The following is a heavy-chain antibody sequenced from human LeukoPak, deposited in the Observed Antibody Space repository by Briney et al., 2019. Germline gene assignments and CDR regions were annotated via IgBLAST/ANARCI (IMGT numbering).Heavy chain of an antibody. CDR1: GFTFSSYA. CDR2: ISYDGSNK. Sequence: GGSLRLSCAASGFTFSSYAMHWVRQAPGKGLEWVAVISYDGSNKYYADSVKGRFTISRDNSKNTLYLQMNSLGAEDTAVYYCAREYFDSSGSYYGPFDYWGQGTLVTVSS. V-gene: IGHV3-30-3*01. D-gene: IGHD3-22*01. CDR3: AREYFDSSGSYYGPFDY. J-gene: IGHJ4*02.